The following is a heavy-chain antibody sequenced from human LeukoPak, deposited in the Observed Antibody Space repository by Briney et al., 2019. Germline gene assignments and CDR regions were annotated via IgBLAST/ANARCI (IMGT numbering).Heavy chain of an antibody. D-gene: IGHD6-13*01. CDR2: INHSGST. Sequence: KSSETLSLTCAVYGGSFSGYYWSWIRQPPGKGLEWIGEINHSGSTNYNPSLKSRVTISVDTSKNQFSLKLSSVTAADTAVYYCARHGAGTPYYFDYWGQGTLVTVSS. CDR1: GGSFSGYY. CDR3: ARHGAGTPYYFDY. J-gene: IGHJ4*02. V-gene: IGHV4-34*01.